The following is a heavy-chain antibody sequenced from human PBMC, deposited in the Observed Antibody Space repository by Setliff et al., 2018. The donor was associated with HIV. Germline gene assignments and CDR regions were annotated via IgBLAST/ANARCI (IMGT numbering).Heavy chain of an antibody. D-gene: IGHD1-1*01. Sequence: PSETLSLTCGVYGTSFSGYYWTWLRQSAGKGLEWIGRVYGSGTTNYNPSLESRVTISMDSSQNQFSLTLTSVTAADTAVYYCARSRTILSFDPWGQGAQVTVSS. J-gene: IGHJ5*02. V-gene: IGHV4-59*10. CDR1: GTSFSGYY. CDR2: VYGSGTT. CDR3: ARSRTILSFDP.